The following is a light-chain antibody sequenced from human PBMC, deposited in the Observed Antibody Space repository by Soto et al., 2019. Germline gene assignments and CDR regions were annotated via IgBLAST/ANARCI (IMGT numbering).Light chain of an antibody. Sequence: QSVLTQTPSASGTPGQTVTISCSGSRSNIGNNAVSWYQQFPGTAPKLLIYNNNQRPSGVPDRFSGSKSGTAASPAISGLQSEDEADDYCSTWDDSLNARGVFGGGTKLTVL. V-gene: IGLV1-44*01. CDR2: NNN. J-gene: IGLJ3*02. CDR3: STWDDSLNARGV. CDR1: RSNIGNNA.